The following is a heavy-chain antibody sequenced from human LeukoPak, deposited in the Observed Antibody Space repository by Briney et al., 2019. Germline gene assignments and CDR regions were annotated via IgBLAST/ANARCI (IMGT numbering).Heavy chain of an antibody. CDR3: ARDSTDCSSTSCYAEYFDY. CDR1: GFTFSSYA. Sequence: GGSLRLSCAASGFTFSSYAMHWVRQAPGKGLEWVAVISYDGSNKYYADSVKGRFTISRDNSKNTLYLQMNSLRAEDTAVYCCARDSTDCSSTSCYAEYFDYWGQGTLVTVS. D-gene: IGHD2-2*01. V-gene: IGHV3-30*04. J-gene: IGHJ4*02. CDR2: ISYDGSNK.